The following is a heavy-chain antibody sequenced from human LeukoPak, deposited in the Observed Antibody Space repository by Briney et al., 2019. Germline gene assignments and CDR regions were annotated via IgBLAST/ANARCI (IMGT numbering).Heavy chain of an antibody. CDR3: ARDHKRQYYYDSSGYFDI. V-gene: IGHV4-59*01. D-gene: IGHD3-22*01. J-gene: IGHJ3*02. Sequence: SETLSLTCTVSGGSISSYYWSWIRQPPGKGLEWIGYIYYSGSTNYNPSLKSRVTISVDTSKNQFSLKLSSVTAADTAVYYCARDHKRQYYYDSSGYFDIWGQGTMVTVSS. CDR2: IYYSGST. CDR1: GGSISSYY.